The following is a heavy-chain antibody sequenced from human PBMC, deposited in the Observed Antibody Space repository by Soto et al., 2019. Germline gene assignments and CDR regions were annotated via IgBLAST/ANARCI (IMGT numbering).Heavy chain of an antibody. Sequence: SVKVSCKASGGTFSSYAISWVRQAPGQGLEWMGGIIPIFGTANYAQKFQGRVTITADESTSTAYMELSSLRSEDTAVYYCARHLPQYCTYGVCYFDPWGQGTLVTVSS. CDR3: ARHLPQYCTYGVCYFDP. CDR1: GGTFSSYA. D-gene: IGHD2-8*01. J-gene: IGHJ5*02. V-gene: IGHV1-69*13. CDR2: IIPIFGTA.